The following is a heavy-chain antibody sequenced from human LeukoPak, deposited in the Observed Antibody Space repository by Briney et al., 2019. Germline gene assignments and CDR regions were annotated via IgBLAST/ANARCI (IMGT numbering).Heavy chain of an antibody. CDR2: IYTSGSS. Sequence: SETLSLTCTVSGGSISIHYWSWIRQPAGKGLEWIGRIYTSGSSNYNPSLKSRVTMSVDTSKNQFSLKLSSVTAADTAVYYCARDSRLLWFGEATFDYWGQGTLVTVSS. J-gene: IGHJ4*02. D-gene: IGHD3-10*01. CDR3: ARDSRLLWFGEATFDY. CDR1: GGSISIHY. V-gene: IGHV4-4*07.